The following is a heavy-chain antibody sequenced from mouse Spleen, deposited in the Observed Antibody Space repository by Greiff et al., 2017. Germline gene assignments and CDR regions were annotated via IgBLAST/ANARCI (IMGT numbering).Heavy chain of an antibody. D-gene: IGHD1-1*01. J-gene: IGHJ3*01. CDR3: ARGDFYGSSHAWFAY. V-gene: IGHV1-15*01. Sequence: QVQLKQPGAELVRPGASVTLSCKASGYTFTDYEMHWVKQTPVHGLEWIGAIDPETGGTAYNQKFKGKAILTADKSSSTAYMELRSLTSEDSAVYYCARGDFYGSSHAWFAYWGQGTLVTVSA. CDR1: GYTFTDYE. CDR2: IDPETGGT.